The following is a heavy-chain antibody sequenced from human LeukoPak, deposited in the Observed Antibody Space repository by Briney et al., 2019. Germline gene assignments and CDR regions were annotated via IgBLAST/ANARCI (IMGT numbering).Heavy chain of an antibody. D-gene: IGHD4-17*01. V-gene: IGHV3-15*01. CDR3: AVTPPGY. J-gene: IGHJ4*02. Sequence: GGSLRLFCAASGFTISNAWMSRVRQAPGKGLEWVGRIKSKSDGGTTDYAASVNGRFTISRDDAKNTLYLQMNSLKTEDTAVYYCAVTPPGYWGQRTLVTVSS. CDR1: GFTISNAW. CDR2: IKSKSDGGTT.